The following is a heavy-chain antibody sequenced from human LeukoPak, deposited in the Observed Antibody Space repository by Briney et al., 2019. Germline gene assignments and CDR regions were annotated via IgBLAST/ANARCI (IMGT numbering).Heavy chain of an antibody. V-gene: IGHV4-30-2*01. J-gene: IGHJ5*02. CDR1: GGSISSGGYS. CDR3: ARAQGGSYCSSTSCQVARYRFDP. D-gene: IGHD2-2*01. Sequence: SQTLSLTCAVSGGSISSGGYSCSWIRQPPGKCRGWIGYIYHSGSTYYNPSLKSRVTISVDRSKNQFSLKLNSVPAADTAVYYCARAQGGSYCSSTSCQVARYRFDPWGQGTLVTVSS. CDR2: IYHSGST.